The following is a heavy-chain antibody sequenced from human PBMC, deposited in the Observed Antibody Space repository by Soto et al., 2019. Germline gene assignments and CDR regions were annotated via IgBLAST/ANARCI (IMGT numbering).Heavy chain of an antibody. Sequence: QVQLQESGPGLVKPSQTLSLTCTVSGGSISSDYFYWSWIRQHPGKGLEWIGYIYYSGNTYYNPSLNSRVTMLVDTSKSQLSRKVSSVSAADTAVYNGARLSGSWQSWFGPWGQGTLVTVSS. V-gene: IGHV4-31*03. CDR2: IYYSGNT. CDR3: ARLSGSWQSWFGP. J-gene: IGHJ5*02. CDR1: GGSISSDYFY. D-gene: IGHD1-26*01.